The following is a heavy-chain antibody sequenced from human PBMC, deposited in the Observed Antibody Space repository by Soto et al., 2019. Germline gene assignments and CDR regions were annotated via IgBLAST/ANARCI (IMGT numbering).Heavy chain of an antibody. J-gene: IGHJ4*02. Sequence: ASVKVSCKASGYTFTSYDINWVRQATGQGLEWMGWMNPNSGNTGYAQKFQGRDNMTRNTSISTTYMELSRLRSEDTAVYYCARAVSGWCDYWGQGTLVTVSS. CDR1: GYTFTSYD. CDR2: MNPNSGNT. CDR3: ARAVSGWCDY. V-gene: IGHV1-8*01. D-gene: IGHD6-19*01.